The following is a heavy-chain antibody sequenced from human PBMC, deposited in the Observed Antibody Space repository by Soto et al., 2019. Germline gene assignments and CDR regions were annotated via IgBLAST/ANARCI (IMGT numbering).Heavy chain of an antibody. D-gene: IGHD2-2*01. Sequence: EPQLLESGGGLGHPGGSLRLSCAASGFTFSSYAMSWVRQAPGKGLEWVAAIRGSGVGTYYADSVRGRSTISRDNSKKTVDLQMNCLRAEDTAVYYCAKFYCISTMCQAPAAKSTGGFEIWGQGTLVTVSS. CDR3: AKFYCISTMCQAPAAKSTGGFEI. J-gene: IGHJ3*02. CDR1: GFTFSSYA. CDR2: IRGSGVGT. V-gene: IGHV3-23*01.